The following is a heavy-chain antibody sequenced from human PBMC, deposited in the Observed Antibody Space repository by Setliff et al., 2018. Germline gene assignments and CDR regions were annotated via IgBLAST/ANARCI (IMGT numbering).Heavy chain of an antibody. V-gene: IGHV4-34*01. CDR2: INHRGST. Sequence: SETLSLTCAAYGGTFSDYYWTWIRQPPGKGLEWVGEINHRGSTNYNPSLKSRVTITVDTSKDQFSLKVISMTAADTAVYYCARGRNIAARLLDSWGQGTLVTVSS. D-gene: IGHD6-6*01. CDR1: GGTFSDYY. CDR3: ARGRNIAARLLDS. J-gene: IGHJ4*02.